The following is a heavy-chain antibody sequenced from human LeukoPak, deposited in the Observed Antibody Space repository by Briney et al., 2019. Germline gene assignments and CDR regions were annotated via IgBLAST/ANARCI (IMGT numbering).Heavy chain of an antibody. CDR3: ARLVGAADRRFDY. CDR1: EYTFTSYD. CDR2: IIPILGIA. D-gene: IGHD1-26*01. V-gene: IGHV1-69*04. J-gene: IGHJ4*02. Sequence: SVKVSCKASEYTFTSYDINWVRQATGQGLEWMGRIIPILGIANYAQKFQGRVTITADKSTSTAYMELSSLRSEDTAVYYCARLVGAADRRFDYWGQGTLVTVSS.